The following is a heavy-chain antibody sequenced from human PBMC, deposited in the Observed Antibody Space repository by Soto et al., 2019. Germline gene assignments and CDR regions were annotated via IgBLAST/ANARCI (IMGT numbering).Heavy chain of an antibody. J-gene: IGHJ6*02. CDR1: GFTFSSYR. D-gene: IGHD3-3*02. Sequence: GGSLRLSCAASGFTFSSYRMSWVRQAPGKGLEWVDNIKQDGSEKYYVDSVKGRFTISRDNAKNSLYLQMNSLRAEDTAVYCRAGGNKYSIVGMDDWGQGTTVAVSS. V-gene: IGHV3-7*01. CDR2: IKQDGSEK. CDR3: AGGNKYSIVGMDD.